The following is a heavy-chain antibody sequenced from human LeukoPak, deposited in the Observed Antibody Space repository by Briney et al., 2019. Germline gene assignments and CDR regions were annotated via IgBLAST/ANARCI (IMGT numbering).Heavy chain of an antibody. CDR3: ARAAGDTYGYRYYSDY. CDR1: GYTFTSYY. D-gene: IGHD5-18*01. V-gene: IGHV1-46*01. Sequence: ASVKVSCRASGYTFTSYYLHWVRQAPGQGLEWMGLINPNGDTNYAQKFQGRVTMTRDTSTSTVYMDLSSLRSEDTAVYYCARAAGDTYGYRYYSDYWGQGTLVSVSS. J-gene: IGHJ4*02. CDR2: INPNGDT.